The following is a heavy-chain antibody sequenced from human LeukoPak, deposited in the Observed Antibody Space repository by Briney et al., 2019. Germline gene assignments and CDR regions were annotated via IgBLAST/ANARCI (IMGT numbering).Heavy chain of an antibody. CDR3: ARVGDGNFDY. CDR2: IYYSGNT. J-gene: IGHJ4*02. CDR1: GGSISSYY. D-gene: IGHD3-10*01. V-gene: IGHV4-59*01. Sequence: PSETLSLTCTVSGGSISSYYWSWIRQPPGKRLEWIGYIYYSGNTNYNPSLKSRVTISIDTSKNQFSLRLSSVTAADTAVYYCARVGDGNFDYWGQGTLVTASS.